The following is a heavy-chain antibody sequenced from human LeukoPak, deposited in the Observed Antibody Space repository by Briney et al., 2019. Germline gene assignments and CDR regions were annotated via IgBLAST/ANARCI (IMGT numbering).Heavy chain of an antibody. V-gene: IGHV3-33*01. J-gene: IGHJ4*02. CDR1: GFTFSTYG. Sequence: GGSLRLSCAASGFTFSTYGMHWVRQAPGKGLEWVAVIWFDGSNQYYVDSVRGRFSISRDNSKNTLYLQMNTLRAEDTGVYYCARDLSKGRYFDYWGQGTLVTVSS. CDR3: ARDLSKGRYFDY. D-gene: IGHD2/OR15-2a*01. CDR2: IWFDGSNQ.